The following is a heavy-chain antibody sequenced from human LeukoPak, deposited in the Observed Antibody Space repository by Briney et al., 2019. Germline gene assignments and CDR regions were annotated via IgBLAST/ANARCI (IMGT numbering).Heavy chain of an antibody. D-gene: IGHD6-13*01. CDR3: ASSGIRKYYFDY. Sequence: GGSLRLSCAASGFAFSSYWMSWVRQAPGRGREWVANIKQDGSEKYYVDSVKGRFTISRDNAKNSLYLQMNSLRAEDTAVYYCASSGIRKYYFDYWGQGTLVTVSS. CDR2: IKQDGSEK. J-gene: IGHJ4*02. V-gene: IGHV3-7*03. CDR1: GFAFSSYW.